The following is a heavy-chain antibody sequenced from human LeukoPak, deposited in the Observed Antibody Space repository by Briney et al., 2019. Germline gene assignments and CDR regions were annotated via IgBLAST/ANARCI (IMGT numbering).Heavy chain of an antibody. V-gene: IGHV3-30*02. Sequence: GGSLRLSCAASGFTFSRFWMSWVRQAPGKGLEWVAFIRYDGSNKYYADSVKGRFTISRDNSKNTLYLQMNSLRAEDTAVYYCYALDTVPHAFDIWGQGTMVTVSS. CDR2: IRYDGSNK. CDR3: YALDTVPHAFDI. J-gene: IGHJ3*02. CDR1: GFTFSRFW. D-gene: IGHD4-17*01.